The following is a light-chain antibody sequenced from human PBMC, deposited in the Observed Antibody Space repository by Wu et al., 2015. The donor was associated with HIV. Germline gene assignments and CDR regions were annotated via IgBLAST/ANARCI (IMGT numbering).Light chain of an antibody. CDR3: QQYDSWYT. CDR1: QSISSW. Sequence: DIQMTQSPSALSASIGDRVTITCRASQSISSWLAWYQQKPGKAPKVLIYKASTLESGVPSRFSGSGSGTEFTLTISSLQPDDFATYYCQQYDSWYTFGQGTRLEIK. CDR2: KAS. V-gene: IGKV1-5*03. J-gene: IGKJ2*01.